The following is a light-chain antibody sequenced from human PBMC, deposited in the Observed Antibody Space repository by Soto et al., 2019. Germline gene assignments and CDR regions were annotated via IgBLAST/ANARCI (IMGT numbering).Light chain of an antibody. CDR2: GAS. Sequence: EIVLTQSPGTLSLSPGERATLSCRASQSVSSSYLAWYQQKPGQAPRLLIYGASSRATGIPDRFSGSGSGTDFTLTVSRLEPEDFAVYYCQHYGNSPPYIFGQGTKLEIK. CDR3: QHYGNSPPYI. CDR1: QSVSSSY. V-gene: IGKV3-20*01. J-gene: IGKJ2*01.